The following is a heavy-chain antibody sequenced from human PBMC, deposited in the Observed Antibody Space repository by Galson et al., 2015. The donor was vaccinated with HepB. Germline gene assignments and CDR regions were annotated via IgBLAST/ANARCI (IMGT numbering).Heavy chain of an antibody. CDR1: GGSISSGDYY. Sequence: TLSLTCTVSGGSISSGDYYWTWIRQPPGQGLEWIAYIHYSGSTYYNPSLKSRVTISADTSKNQFSLKVSSVTAADAAVYYCARVASALAYYYHGMDVWGQGTTVTVSS. J-gene: IGHJ6*02. D-gene: IGHD6-13*01. CDR3: ARVASALAYYYHGMDV. V-gene: IGHV4-30-4*01. CDR2: IHYSGST.